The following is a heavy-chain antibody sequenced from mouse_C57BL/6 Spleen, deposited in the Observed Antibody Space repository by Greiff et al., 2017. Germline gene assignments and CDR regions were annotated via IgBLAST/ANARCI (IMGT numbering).Heavy chain of an antibody. J-gene: IGHJ2*01. V-gene: IGHV1-39*01. CDR2: INPNYGTT. D-gene: IGHD2-4*01. CDR1: GYSFTDYN. CDR3: ARSGDYDDYFDY. Sequence: EVKLQESGPELVKPGASVKISCKASGYSFTDYNMNWVKQSNGKSLEWIGVINPNYGTTSYNQKFKGKATLTVDPSSSTAYMQLNSLTSEDSAVYYCARSGDYDDYFDYWGQGTTLTVSS.